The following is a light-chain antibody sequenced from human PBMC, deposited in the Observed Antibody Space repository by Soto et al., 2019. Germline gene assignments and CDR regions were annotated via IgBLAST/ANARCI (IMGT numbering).Light chain of an antibody. CDR1: GSNIGSRY. V-gene: IGLV1-47*01. Sequence: QSVLTQPPSASGTPGQRVTISCSGSGSNIGSRYVYWYRQVPGTAPKLLIYQDSQRPSGVPDRFSGSKSGTSASLAISGLRSEDEADYYCTAWDDSLSGPVFGRGTKLTVL. J-gene: IGLJ3*02. CDR2: QDS. CDR3: TAWDDSLSGPV.